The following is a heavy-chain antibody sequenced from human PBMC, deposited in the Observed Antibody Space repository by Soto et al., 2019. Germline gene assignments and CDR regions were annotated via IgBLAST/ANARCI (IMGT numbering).Heavy chain of an antibody. CDR3: ARVAQDFWSGYYTY. D-gene: IGHD3-3*01. CDR1: SAPITKYY. CDR2: THHSGNI. Sequence: SETLSLTCTVSSAPITKYYSGWGRQAPGRGLEWIGFTHHSGNISYSPSLKSRVTMSVDTSKNQFSLKLTSATAADTAVYYCARVAQDFWSGYYTYWGQGTLVTVPS. V-gene: IGHV4-59*12. J-gene: IGHJ4*02.